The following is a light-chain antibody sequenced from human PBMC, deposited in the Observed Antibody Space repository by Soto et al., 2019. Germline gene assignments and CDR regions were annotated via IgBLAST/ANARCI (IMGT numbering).Light chain of an antibody. V-gene: IGKV1-9*01. CDR2: AAS. CDR3: QQLNSYPIT. Sequence: IXXXXXPXXXAAXVXXSGTXXCRASHGISSFFAWYQQKPGKAPKLLIYAASTLQSGVPSRFSGSGSGTDFTLTISSLQPEDFATYFCQQLNSYPITFGQGTKPEI. J-gene: IGKJ5*01. CDR1: HGISSF.